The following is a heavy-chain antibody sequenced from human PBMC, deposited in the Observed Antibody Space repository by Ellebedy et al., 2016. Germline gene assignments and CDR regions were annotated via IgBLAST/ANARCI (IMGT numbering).Heavy chain of an antibody. Sequence: GESLKISXVASGVSFSSSSMSWVRQVPGKGLEWVASIKPDGSDKFYVDSVKGRITISKDNAKNSLYLQMNSLRVEDTAVYYCARGTTTVSDWGQGTLVTVSS. V-gene: IGHV3-7*01. CDR1: GVSFSSSS. CDR3: ARGTTTVSD. J-gene: IGHJ4*02. D-gene: IGHD4-17*01. CDR2: IKPDGSDK.